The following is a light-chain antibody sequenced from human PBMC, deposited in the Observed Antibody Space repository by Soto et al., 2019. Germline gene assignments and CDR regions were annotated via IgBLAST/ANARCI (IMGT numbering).Light chain of an antibody. Sequence: DVQMTQSPSSLSASVGDRVTITCRASQGVNTWLAWYQKKPGKAPEFLISAASSLHSGVPSRFSGSGSGTDFTLTISSLQPEDFATYYCQQGNSFPLTFGGGTKVDIK. J-gene: IGKJ4*01. CDR2: AAS. V-gene: IGKV1-12*01. CDR3: QQGNSFPLT. CDR1: QGVNTW.